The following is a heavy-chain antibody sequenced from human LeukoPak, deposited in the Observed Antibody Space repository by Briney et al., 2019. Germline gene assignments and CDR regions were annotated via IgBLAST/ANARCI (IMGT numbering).Heavy chain of an antibody. Sequence: GRSLRLSCAASGFTFNSYGMHWVRQAPGKGLEWVAVISYDGPNKYYADSVKGRFTISRDDSKSTLYLQMNGLRPEDTAVYYCAKGEYYYGSGMVDYWGQGTLVTVSS. J-gene: IGHJ4*02. D-gene: IGHD3-10*01. CDR3: AKGEYYYGSGMVDY. CDR1: GFTFNSYG. CDR2: ISYDGPNK. V-gene: IGHV3-30*18.